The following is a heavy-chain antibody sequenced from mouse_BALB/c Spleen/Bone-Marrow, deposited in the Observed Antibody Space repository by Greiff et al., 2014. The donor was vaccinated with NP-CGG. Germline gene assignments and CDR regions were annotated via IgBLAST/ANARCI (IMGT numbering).Heavy chain of an antibody. CDR3: ARTFQPRRAMDY. J-gene: IGHJ4*01. Sequence: VQRVESGPELVRPGASVKMSCKASDYTFTSYWMHWVKQRPGQGLEWIGMIDPSNSETRLNQKFKDKATLNVDISSNTAYMHLSSLTSEDSAVYYCARTFQPRRAMDYWGQGSSVTVSS. CDR2: IDPSNSET. CDR1: DYTFTSYW. V-gene: IGHV1S127*01. D-gene: IGHD6-1*01.